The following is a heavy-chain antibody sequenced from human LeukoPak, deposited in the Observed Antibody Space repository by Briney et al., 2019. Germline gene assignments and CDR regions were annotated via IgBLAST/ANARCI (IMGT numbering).Heavy chain of an antibody. CDR3: AKDKGLDFWSY. D-gene: IGHD3-3*01. CDR1: GFTFSSYG. Sequence: PGRSLRLSCAASGFTFSSYGMHWVRQAPGKGLEWVAVIWYDGSNKYYADSVKGRFTISRDNSKNTLYLQMNSLRAEDTAVYYCAKDKGLDFWSYWGQGTLVTVSS. V-gene: IGHV3-33*06. CDR2: IWYDGSNK. J-gene: IGHJ4*02.